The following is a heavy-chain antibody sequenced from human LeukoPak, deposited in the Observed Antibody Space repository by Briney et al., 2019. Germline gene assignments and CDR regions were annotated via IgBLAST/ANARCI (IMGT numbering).Heavy chain of an antibody. CDR1: GGTFSSYA. J-gene: IGHJ4*02. D-gene: IGHD3-16*02. CDR2: IIPIFGIA. CDR3: ARDLPFGGVIADYYFDY. V-gene: IGHV1-69*04. Sequence: SVKVPCKASGGTFSSYAISWVRQAPGQGLEWMGRIIPIFGIANYAQKFQGRVTITADKSTSTAYMELSSLRSEDTAVYYCARDLPFGGVIADYYFDYWGQGTLVTVSS.